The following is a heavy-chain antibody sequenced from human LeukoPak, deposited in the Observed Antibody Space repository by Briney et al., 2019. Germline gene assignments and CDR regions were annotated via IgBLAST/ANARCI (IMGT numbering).Heavy chain of an antibody. CDR2: ISGSGGST. D-gene: IGHD4-17*01. J-gene: IGHJ6*02. CDR3: AKETTVTSYYYYYYGMDV. CDR1: GFTFSSYA. Sequence: GGSLRLSCAASGFTFSSYAMSWVRQAPGKGLEWVSAISGSGGSTYYADSVKGRFTISRDNSKNTLYLQMNSLRAEDTAVYYCAKETTVTSYYYYYYGMDVWGQGTTVTVSS. V-gene: IGHV3-23*01.